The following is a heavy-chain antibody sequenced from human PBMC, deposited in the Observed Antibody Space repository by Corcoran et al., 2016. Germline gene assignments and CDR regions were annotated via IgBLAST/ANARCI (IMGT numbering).Heavy chain of an antibody. CDR3: AILPRSSTSQSYYYGMDV. J-gene: IGHJ6*02. Sequence: EVQLVESGGGLVQPGGSLRLSCAASGFTFSSYSMNWVRQAPGKGLEWVSYISSSGTIYYADSVKGRFTISRDNAKNSLYLQMNSLRAEDTAVYYCAILPRSSTSQSYYYGMDVWGQGTTVTVSS. CDR2: ISSSGTI. D-gene: IGHD2-2*01. V-gene: IGHV3-48*04. CDR1: GFTFSSYS.